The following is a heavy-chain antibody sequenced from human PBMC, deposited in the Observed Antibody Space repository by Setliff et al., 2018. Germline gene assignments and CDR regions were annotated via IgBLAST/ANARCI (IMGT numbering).Heavy chain of an antibody. CDR1: GFTFSTYC. Sequence: GGSLRLSCAASGFTFSTYCMSWVRQAPGKGLEWVSGINWNGGSTGYADSVKGRFTISRDNAKNSLYLQMNSLRAEDTALYYCARPPWRYFDWSIPGVWGQGTLVTVSS. D-gene: IGHD3-9*01. CDR3: ARPPWRYFDWSIPGV. CDR2: INWNGGST. V-gene: IGHV3-20*04. J-gene: IGHJ4*02.